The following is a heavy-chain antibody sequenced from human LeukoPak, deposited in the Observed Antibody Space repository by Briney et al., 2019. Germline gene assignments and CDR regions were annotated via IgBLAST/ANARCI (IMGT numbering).Heavy chain of an antibody. CDR3: ARVRDIVVVPAAQGAFDI. Sequence: ASAKVSCKASGYTFTGYYMHWGRQAPGQGLEWMGWINPNSGGTSYAQKFQGRVTMTRDTSISTAYMELSRLRSDDTAVYYCARVRDIVVVPAAQGAFDIWGQGTMVTVSS. CDR2: INPNSGGT. D-gene: IGHD2-2*01. V-gene: IGHV1-2*02. CDR1: GYTFTGYY. J-gene: IGHJ3*02.